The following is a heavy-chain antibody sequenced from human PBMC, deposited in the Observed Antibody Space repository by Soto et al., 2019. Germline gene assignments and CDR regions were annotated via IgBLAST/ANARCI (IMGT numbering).Heavy chain of an antibody. CDR1: GGSISSGGYY. CDR2: VYYSGST. D-gene: IGHD3-3*01. J-gene: IGHJ4*02. Sequence: PSETLSLTCTVSGGSISSGGYYWSWIRQHPGKGLEWIGYVYYSGSTHYNPSLKSRVTISVDTSKNQFSLKLTSVTAADTAVYYCARGAYYDFWSGYYRGYYFDYWGQGTLVTVSS. V-gene: IGHV4-31*03. CDR3: ARGAYYDFWSGYYRGYYFDY.